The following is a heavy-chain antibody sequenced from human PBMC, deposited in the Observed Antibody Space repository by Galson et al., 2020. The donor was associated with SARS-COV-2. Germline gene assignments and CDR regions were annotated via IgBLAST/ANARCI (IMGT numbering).Heavy chain of an antibody. V-gene: IGHV4-39*01. Sequence: SETLSLTCTVSGGSISSSSYYWGWIRQPPGKGLEWIGSIYYSGSTYYNPSLKSRVTISVDTSKNQFSLKLSSVTAADTAVYYCARHPKPIAAAVINWFDPWGQGTLVTVSS. CDR1: GGSISSSSYY. CDR3: ARHPKPIAAAVINWFDP. D-gene: IGHD6-13*01. CDR2: IYYSGST. J-gene: IGHJ5*02.